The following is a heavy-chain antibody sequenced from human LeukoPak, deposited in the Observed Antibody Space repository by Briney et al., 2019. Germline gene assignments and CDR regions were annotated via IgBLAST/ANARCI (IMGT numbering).Heavy chain of an antibody. CDR3: ARGRVGTYYEDY. D-gene: IGHD1-26*01. CDR2: NYYSGST. Sequence: SETLSLTCTVSGGSISGYYWSWIRQPPGKGLEWIGYNYYSGSTNYNPSLKSRVTISVDTSNNQFSLKLSSVTAADTAVFYCARGRVGTYYEDYWGQGTLVTVSS. CDR1: GGSISGYY. V-gene: IGHV4-59*01. J-gene: IGHJ4*02.